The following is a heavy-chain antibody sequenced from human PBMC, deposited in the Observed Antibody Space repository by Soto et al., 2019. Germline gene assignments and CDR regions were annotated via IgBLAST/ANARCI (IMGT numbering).Heavy chain of an antibody. CDR3: AREDKVVVTATEYYYYGMDV. Sequence: QVQLVQSGAEVKKPGSSVKVSCKASGGTFSSYAISWVRQAPGQGLEWMGGIIPIFGTANYAQKLQGRVTITADESTSTAYMELSSLRSEDTAVYYCAREDKVVVTATEYYYYGMDVWGQGTTVTVSS. CDR1: GGTFSSYA. V-gene: IGHV1-69*01. J-gene: IGHJ6*02. CDR2: IIPIFGTA. D-gene: IGHD2-21*02.